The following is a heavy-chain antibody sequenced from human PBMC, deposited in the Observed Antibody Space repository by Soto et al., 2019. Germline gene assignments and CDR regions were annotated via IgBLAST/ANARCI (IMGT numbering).Heavy chain of an antibody. D-gene: IGHD5-18*01. CDR1: GFTFSNAW. CDR2: IKSKTDGGTT. Sequence: GGSLRLSCAASGFTFSNAWMSWVRQAPGKGLEWVGRIKSKTDGGTTDYAAPVKGRFTISRDDSKNTLYLQMNSLKTEDTAVYYCTTDAPTLTWIQLWSRRWHYFDYWGQGTLVTVSS. CDR3: TTDAPTLTWIQLWSRRWHYFDY. V-gene: IGHV3-15*01. J-gene: IGHJ4*02.